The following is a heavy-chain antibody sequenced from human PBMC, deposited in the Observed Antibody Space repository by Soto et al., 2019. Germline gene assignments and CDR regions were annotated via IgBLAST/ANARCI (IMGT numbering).Heavy chain of an antibody. CDR2: TSGSGGST. D-gene: IGHD3-3*01. V-gene: IGHV3-23*01. J-gene: IGHJ6*02. CDR3: AKDSSTYYDFWSGSHPSWSYDYYYGMDV. Sequence: EVQLLESGGGLVQPGGSLRLSCSASGFTFSSYAMSWVRQAPGKGLEWVSATSGSGGSTYYADSVKGRFTSSRVNSKNTVYLRMNSLRAEDTAVYYCAKDSSTYYDFWSGSHPSWSYDYYYGMDVWGQGTTVTVSS. CDR1: GFTFSSYA.